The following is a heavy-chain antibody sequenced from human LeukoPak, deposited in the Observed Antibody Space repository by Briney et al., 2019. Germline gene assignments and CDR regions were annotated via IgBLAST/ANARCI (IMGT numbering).Heavy chain of an antibody. CDR3: AKFAMIVVVITSLDY. CDR2: ISGSGGST. Sequence: GGSLRLSCAASGFTFSSYGMHWVRQAPGKGLEWVSAISGSGGSTYYADSVKGRFTISRDNSKNTLYLQMNSLRAEDTAVYYCAKFAMIVVVITSLDYWGQGTLVTVSS. J-gene: IGHJ4*02. CDR1: GFTFSSYG. D-gene: IGHD3-22*01. V-gene: IGHV3-23*01.